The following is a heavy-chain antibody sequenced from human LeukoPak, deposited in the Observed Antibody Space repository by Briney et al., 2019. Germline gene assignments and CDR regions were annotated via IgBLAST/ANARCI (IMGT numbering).Heavy chain of an antibody. Sequence: RGSLRLSCAASGFTFSSYAMHWVRQAPGKGLEWVAVISYDGSNKYYADSVKGRFTISRDNSKNTLYLQMNSLRAEDTAVYYCARDGGTIDYWGQGTLVTVSS. CDR1: GFTFSSYA. J-gene: IGHJ4*02. CDR3: ARDGGTIDY. V-gene: IGHV3-30*04. CDR2: ISYDGSNK. D-gene: IGHD3-16*01.